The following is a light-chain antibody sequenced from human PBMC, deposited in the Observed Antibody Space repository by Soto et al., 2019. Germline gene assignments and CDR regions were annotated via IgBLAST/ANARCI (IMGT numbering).Light chain of an antibody. CDR3: LHDYDYTRT. Sequence: AIQLTQSPSSLSASVGDRVTITCRASQAIRNDLGWYPQKPGKAPKXXIYTASPLQSGVPSRFSGSGAGTDCTRTIRSLQPEDAGTDDCLHDYDYTRTFGQGTQVDIK. CDR2: TAS. V-gene: IGKV1-6*01. CDR1: QAIRND. J-gene: IGKJ1*01.